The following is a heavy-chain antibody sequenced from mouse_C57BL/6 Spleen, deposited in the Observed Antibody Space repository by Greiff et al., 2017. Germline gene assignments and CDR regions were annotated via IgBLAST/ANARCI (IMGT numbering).Heavy chain of an antibody. D-gene: IGHD1-1*01. Sequence: DVMLVESGGGLVKPGGSLKLSCAASGFTFSDYGMHWVRQAPEKGLEWVAYISSGSSTIYYADTVKGRFTISRDNAKNTLFLQMTRLRSEDTAMYYCARPDYYGSSWYFDVWGTGTTVTVSS. CDR2: ISSGSSTI. J-gene: IGHJ1*03. CDR1: GFTFSDYG. CDR3: ARPDYYGSSWYFDV. V-gene: IGHV5-17*01.